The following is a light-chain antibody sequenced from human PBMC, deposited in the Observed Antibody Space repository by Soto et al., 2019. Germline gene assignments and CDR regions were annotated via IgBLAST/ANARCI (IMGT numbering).Light chain of an antibody. J-gene: IGKJ4*01. Sequence: DIQMTQSPSTLSASVGERVTITCLASQSVSNWLAWYQQKPGKAPKLLIYDASSLESGVPSRFSGSGSGTEFTLTISSLQSDDFATYYCQQYNSYSLTFGGGTKVDIK. CDR1: QSVSNW. V-gene: IGKV1-5*01. CDR3: QQYNSYSLT. CDR2: DAS.